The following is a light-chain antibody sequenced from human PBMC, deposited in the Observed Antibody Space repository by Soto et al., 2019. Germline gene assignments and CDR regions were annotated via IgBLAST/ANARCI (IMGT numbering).Light chain of an antibody. J-gene: IGKJ1*01. Sequence: EIVFTQSPGTRSLSPGERATLSCRASQSVSSIYLAWYQQKPGQAPRLLIYGASSRATGIPDRFSGSGSGTDFTLTISRLEPEDFAVYYCQQYGSSPETFGQGTKVDIK. V-gene: IGKV3-20*01. CDR1: QSVSSIY. CDR3: QQYGSSPET. CDR2: GAS.